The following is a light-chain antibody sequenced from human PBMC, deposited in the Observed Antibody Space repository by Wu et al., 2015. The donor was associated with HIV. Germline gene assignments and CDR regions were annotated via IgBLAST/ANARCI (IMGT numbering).Light chain of an antibody. Sequence: EIVLTQSPGTLSLSPGERATLSCRASQSVSSTYLAWYQQKPGQAPRLLIYSASSRATGVPDRFSGSGSGTDFTLTISRLEPEDFAVYYCHQYGGSPPFTFGPGTKVDIK. CDR3: HQYGGSPPFT. CDR1: QSVSSTY. J-gene: IGKJ3*01. V-gene: IGKV3-20*01. CDR2: SAS.